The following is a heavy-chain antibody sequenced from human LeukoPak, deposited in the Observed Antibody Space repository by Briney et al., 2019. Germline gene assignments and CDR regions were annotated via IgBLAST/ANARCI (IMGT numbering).Heavy chain of an antibody. D-gene: IGHD2-2*01. CDR2: IWYDGSNK. Sequence: PGGSLRLSCAASGFTFRRYGMHWVRQAPGKGLEWVAVIWYDGSNKYYADSVKGRFTISRDNSKNTLYLQMNSLRAEDTAVYYCARSPYCSSTSCYHFNWFDPWGQGTLVTVSS. J-gene: IGHJ5*02. CDR3: ARSPYCSSTSCYHFNWFDP. V-gene: IGHV3-33*01. CDR1: GFTFRRYG.